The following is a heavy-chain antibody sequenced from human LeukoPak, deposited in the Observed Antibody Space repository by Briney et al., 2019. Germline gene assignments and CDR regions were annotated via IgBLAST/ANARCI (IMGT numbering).Heavy chain of an antibody. CDR1: GGSISSGDYY. CDR3: ASPKAYGSGKDAFDI. V-gene: IGHV4-30-4*01. D-gene: IGHD3-10*01. CDR2: IYYSGST. J-gene: IGHJ3*02. Sequence: PSETLSLTCTVSGGSISSGDYYWSWIRQPPGKGLEWIGYIYYSGSTYYNPSLKSRVTISVDTSKNQFSLKLSSVTAADTAVYYCASPKAYGSGKDAFDIWGQGTMVTVSS.